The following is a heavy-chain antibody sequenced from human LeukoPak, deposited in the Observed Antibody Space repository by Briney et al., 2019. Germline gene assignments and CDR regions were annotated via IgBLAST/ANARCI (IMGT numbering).Heavy chain of an antibody. V-gene: IGHV3-7*01. Sequence: GGSLRLSCAASGVDFSRRWMAWVRQASGKGLEWVAFINPDGSATSCADSVQGRFTISRDNAKNSLSLQMNSLRAEDTAVYYCVTDRGWLQFDHWGQGALVIVSS. CDR2: INPDGSAT. CDR3: VTDRGWLQFDH. CDR1: GVDFSRRW. J-gene: IGHJ4*02. D-gene: IGHD5-24*01.